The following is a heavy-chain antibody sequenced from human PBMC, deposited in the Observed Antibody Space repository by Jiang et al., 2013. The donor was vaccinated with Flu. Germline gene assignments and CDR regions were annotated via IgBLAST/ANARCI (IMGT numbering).Heavy chain of an antibody. V-gene: IGHV3-21*01. CDR3: ARDLGFDY. J-gene: IGHJ4*02. Sequence: SSSSSYIYYADSVKGRFTISRDNAKNSLYLQMNSLRAEDTAVYYCARDLGFDYWGQGTLVTVSS. CDR2: SSSSSYI.